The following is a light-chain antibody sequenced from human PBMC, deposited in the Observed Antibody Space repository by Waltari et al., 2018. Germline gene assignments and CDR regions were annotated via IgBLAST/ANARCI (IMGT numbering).Light chain of an antibody. J-gene: IGLJ3*02. CDR1: SLRRYY. CDR3: KSRDNSGNHVV. V-gene: IGLV3-19*01. CDR2: GKS. Sequence: SSELTQDPAVSVALGQTVRITCPGDSLRRYYASWYQQKPGQAPLIVLWGKSNPPSGLPGRFSGSSSGNTASLTIAGAQAEDEADYYCKSRDNSGNHVVFGGGTKLTVL.